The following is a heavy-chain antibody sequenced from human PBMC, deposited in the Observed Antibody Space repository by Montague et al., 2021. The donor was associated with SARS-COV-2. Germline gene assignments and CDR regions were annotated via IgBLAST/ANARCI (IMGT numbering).Heavy chain of an antibody. CDR2: IYDSGGA. D-gene: IGHD2-21*02. CDR1: GGSMRRYY. J-gene: IGHJ4*02. Sequence: SETLSLTCTISGGSMRRYYWTWIRQLPGKELDWIGSIYDSGGAGYNPSLKSRVSISVDASKNQFSLRVTSVTAADTAVYFCARRVTGNYEILDYWGQGILVTVSS. CDR3: ARRVTGNYEILDY. V-gene: IGHV4-59*01.